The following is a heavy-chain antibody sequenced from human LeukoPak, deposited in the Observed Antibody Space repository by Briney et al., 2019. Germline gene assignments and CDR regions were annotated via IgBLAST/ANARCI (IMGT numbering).Heavy chain of an antibody. CDR1: GYTFTSYD. V-gene: IGHV1-8*01. D-gene: IGHD3-10*01. CDR3: ARGQRITMVRGVRNPRVYWFDP. CDR2: MNHNSGNT. J-gene: IGHJ5*02. Sequence: ASVKVSCKASGYTFTSYDINWVRQATGQGLEWMGWMNHNSGNTGYAQKFQGRVTMTRNTSISTAYMELSSLRSEDTAVYYCARGQRITMVRGVRNPRVYWFDPWGQGTLVTVSS.